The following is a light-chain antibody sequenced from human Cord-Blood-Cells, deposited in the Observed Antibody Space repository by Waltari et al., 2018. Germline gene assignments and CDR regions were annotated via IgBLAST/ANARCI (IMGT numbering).Light chain of an antibody. CDR3: QQSYSTWT. J-gene: IGKJ1*01. CDR2: AAS. V-gene: IGKV1-8*01. CDR1: QGISSY. Sequence: AIRMTQSPSSFSASTGDRVTITCRASQGISSYLAWYQQKPGKAPKLLIYAASTLQSGVPSRFSGSGSGTDFTLTISCLQSEDFATYYCQQSYSTWTFGQGTKVEIK.